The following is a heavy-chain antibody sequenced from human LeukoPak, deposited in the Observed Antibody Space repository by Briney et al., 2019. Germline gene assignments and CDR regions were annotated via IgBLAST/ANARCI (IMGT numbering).Heavy chain of an antibody. D-gene: IGHD2-15*01. V-gene: IGHV1-69*06. CDR2: IIPIFGTA. CDR3: AREEDIVVVVAATSLLY. Sequence: SVKVSCKASGGTFISYAISWVRQAPGQGLEWMGGIIPIFGTANYAQKFQGRVTITADKSTSTAYMGLSSLRSEDTAVYYCAREEDIVVVVAATSLLYWGQGTLVTVSS. CDR1: GGTFISYA. J-gene: IGHJ4*02.